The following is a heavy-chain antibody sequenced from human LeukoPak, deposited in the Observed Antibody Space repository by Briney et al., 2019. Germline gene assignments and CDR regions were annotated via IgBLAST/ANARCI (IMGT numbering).Heavy chain of an antibody. V-gene: IGHV4-31*03. J-gene: IGHJ3*02. CDR2: IYYSGST. Sequence: PSETLSLTCTVSGGSISSGGYYWSWIRQHPGKGLEWIGYIYYSGSTYYNPSLKSRVTISVDTSKNQFSLKLSSVTAADTAVYYCARAPIVVVKGGAFDIWGQGTMVTVSS. CDR1: GGSISSGGYY. D-gene: IGHD3-22*01. CDR3: ARAPIVVVKGGAFDI.